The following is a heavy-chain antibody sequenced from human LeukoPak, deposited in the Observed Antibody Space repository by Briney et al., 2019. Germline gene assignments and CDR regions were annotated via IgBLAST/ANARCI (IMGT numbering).Heavy chain of an antibody. CDR2: INHSGST. CDR1: GGSFSGYY. Sequence: PSETLSLTCAVYGGSFSGYYWSWIRQPPGKGLEWIGEINHSGSTNYNPSLKSRVTISVDTSKNQFSLKLSSVTAADTAVYYCARTLGYCSGGSCRLFDYWGQGTLVTVSS. D-gene: IGHD2-15*01. CDR3: ARTLGYCSGGSCRLFDY. J-gene: IGHJ4*02. V-gene: IGHV4-34*01.